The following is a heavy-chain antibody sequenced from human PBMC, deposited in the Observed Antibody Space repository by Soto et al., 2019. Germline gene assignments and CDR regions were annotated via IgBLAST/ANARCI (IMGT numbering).Heavy chain of an antibody. CDR2: IYSGGST. CDR3: ARYCKGDTCYSSDTFDI. J-gene: IGHJ3*02. V-gene: IGHV3-53*01. D-gene: IGHD2-15*01. Sequence: LRLSCAASGFTVSSNYMTWVRQAPGKGLEWVSVIYSGGSTNYADSVQGRFTISRDNSKNRLFLQMNSLRNEDTAVYYCARYCKGDTCYSSDTFDIWGQGTMVTVSS. CDR1: GFTVSSNY.